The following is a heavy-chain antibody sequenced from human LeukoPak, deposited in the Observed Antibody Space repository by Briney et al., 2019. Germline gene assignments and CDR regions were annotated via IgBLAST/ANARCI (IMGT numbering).Heavy chain of an antibody. CDR2: MNPNSGNT. CDR1: GYTFTSYD. V-gene: IGHV1-8*03. CDR3: ARSGGYSSSWHDFDI. Sequence: VASVKVSCKASGYTFTSYDINWVRQATGRGLEWMGWMNPNSGNTGYAQKFQGRVTITRNTSISTAYMELSSLRSEDTAVYYCARSGGYSSSWHDFDIWGQGTMVTVSS. J-gene: IGHJ3*02. D-gene: IGHD6-13*01.